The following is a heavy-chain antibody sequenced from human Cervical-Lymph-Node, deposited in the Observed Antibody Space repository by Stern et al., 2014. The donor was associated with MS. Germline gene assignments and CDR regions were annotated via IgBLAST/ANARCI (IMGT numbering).Heavy chain of an antibody. CDR2: IYPDDSDT. CDR1: GYNFITYW. D-gene: IGHD5-18*01. Sequence: MQLVQSGAEVKKPGESLKISCKGFGYNFITYWIGWVRQMPGKGLEWMGTIYPDDSDTRYSPSFQGQVTISADKSIGAAYLQWNSLKASDTAMYYCARHTAGDWYFDLWGRGTLVTVSS. J-gene: IGHJ2*01. CDR3: ARHTAGDWYFDL. V-gene: IGHV5-51*01.